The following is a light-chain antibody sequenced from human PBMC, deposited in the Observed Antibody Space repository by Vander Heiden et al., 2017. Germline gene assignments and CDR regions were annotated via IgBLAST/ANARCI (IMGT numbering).Light chain of an antibody. Sequence: SSKLTQDPALSVALGQTVRITCQGETLRRYSASWYQQKPGQAPLLVMYAQDRRPSGIPDRFSGSRSGDTASLTIAGAQAEDEADYYCNSRDKSGNRVLFGGGTKLSVL. CDR1: TLRRYS. CDR2: AQD. V-gene: IGLV3-19*01. J-gene: IGLJ3*02. CDR3: NSRDKSGNRVL.